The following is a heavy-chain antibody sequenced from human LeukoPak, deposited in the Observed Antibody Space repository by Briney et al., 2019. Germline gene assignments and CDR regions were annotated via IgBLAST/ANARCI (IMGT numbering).Heavy chain of an antibody. V-gene: IGHV3-21*01. J-gene: IGHJ5*02. D-gene: IGHD3-10*01. Sequence: GGSLRLSCAASGFTFSSYWMSWVRQAPGKGLEWVSSISSSSSYIYYADSVKGRFTISRDNAKNSLYLQMNSLRAEDTAVYYCARGASGRAFDPWGQGTLVTVSS. CDR1: GFTFSSYW. CDR3: ARGASGRAFDP. CDR2: ISSSSSYI.